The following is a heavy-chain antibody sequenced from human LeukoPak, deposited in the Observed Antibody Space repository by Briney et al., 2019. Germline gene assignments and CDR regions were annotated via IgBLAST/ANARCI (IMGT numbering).Heavy chain of an antibody. CDR1: GFTFGKYW. Sequence: GGSLRLSCADSGFTFGKYWMSWVRQAPGKGLEWVADIKEDGSEKYYVDSVKGRFTISRDNAKNSLHLQMNSLRAEDTAVYYCAREGSYSYALLWSWGQGTLVTVSS. V-gene: IGHV3-7*01. D-gene: IGHD5-18*01. CDR2: IKEDGSEK. CDR3: AREGSYSYALLWS. J-gene: IGHJ5*02.